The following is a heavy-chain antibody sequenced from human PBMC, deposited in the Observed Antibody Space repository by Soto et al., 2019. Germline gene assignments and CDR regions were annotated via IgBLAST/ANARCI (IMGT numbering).Heavy chain of an antibody. D-gene: IGHD4-17*01. CDR3: ARHVGTTVTFDY. Sequence: PSETLSLTCTVSGGSISSYYWSWIRQPPGKGLEWIGYIYYSGSTNYNPSLKSRVTISVDTSKNQFSLKLSSVTAADTAVYYCARHVGTTVTFDYWGQGTLVTVSS. V-gene: IGHV4-59*08. CDR2: IYYSGST. J-gene: IGHJ4*02. CDR1: GGSISSYY.